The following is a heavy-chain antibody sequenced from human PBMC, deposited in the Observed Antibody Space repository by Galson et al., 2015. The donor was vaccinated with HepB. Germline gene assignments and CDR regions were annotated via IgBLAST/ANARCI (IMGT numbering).Heavy chain of an antibody. J-gene: IGHJ4*02. V-gene: IGHV3-30*02. CDR3: AKGGRAAAGRTAGLLDS. CDR2: IRNDGTTK. Sequence: SLRLSCAASGFTFTNYGMHWVRQAPGKGLEWVAFIRNDGTTKDYADSVKGRFTISRDNSKNTLYLQMNSLRPEDTSVYYCAKGGRAAAGRTAGLLDSWGQGTLVIVSS. D-gene: IGHD6-13*01. CDR1: GFTFTNYG.